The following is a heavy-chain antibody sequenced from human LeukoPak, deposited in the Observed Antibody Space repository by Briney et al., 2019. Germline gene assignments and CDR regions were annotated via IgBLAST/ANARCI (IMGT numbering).Heavy chain of an antibody. V-gene: IGHV3-7*03. CDR1: GFTFGKYW. CDR3: ARGGGLDV. CDR2: IKLDGSEK. J-gene: IGHJ6*02. D-gene: IGHD3-16*01. Sequence: GGSLRLSCVASGFTFGKYWMSWVRQAPGKGLEWVANIKLDGSEKNYVDSVKGRFTISRDNTKNSLYLQMNSLRVEDTAVYFCARGGGLDVWGQGATVTVSS.